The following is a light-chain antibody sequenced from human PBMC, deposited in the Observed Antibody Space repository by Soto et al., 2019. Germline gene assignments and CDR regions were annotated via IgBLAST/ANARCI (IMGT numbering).Light chain of an antibody. V-gene: IGLV2-14*01. J-gene: IGLJ2*01. CDR1: SSDVGGFNY. CDR3: SSSTSSSTLVL. Sequence: QSVLTQPASVSGSPGQSITISCTGTSSDVGGFNYVSWYQQHPGKAPKLMIFDVSSRPTGVSNRFSGSKSGNTASLTISGLQAEYEADYYCSSSTSSSTLVLFGGGTKLTVL. CDR2: DVS.